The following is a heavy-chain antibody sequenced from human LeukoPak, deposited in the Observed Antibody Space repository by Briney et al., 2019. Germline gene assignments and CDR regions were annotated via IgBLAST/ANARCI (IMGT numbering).Heavy chain of an antibody. V-gene: IGHV1-18*01. J-gene: IGHJ4*02. D-gene: IGHD3-10*01. CDR1: DYTFTGYG. CDR2: INPYNGNT. CDR3: ARGPYYFGSGSLPHYFDY. Sequence: ASVKVSCKASDYTFTGYGISWVRQAPGQGLEWMRWINPYNGNTKYAQTLQGRITMTTDTSTSTSYMELRSLRCDDTAVYYWARGPYYFGSGSLPHYFDYWGQGTLVTVSS.